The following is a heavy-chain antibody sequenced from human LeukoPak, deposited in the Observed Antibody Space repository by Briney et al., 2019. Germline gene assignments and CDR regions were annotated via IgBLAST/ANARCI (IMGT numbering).Heavy chain of an antibody. CDR2: IYYSGST. CDR1: GGSISSGGYY. Sequence: SETLSLTCTVSGGSISSGGYYWSWIRQHPGKGLEWIGYIYYSGSTYYNPSLKSRVTISVDTSKNQFSLKLSSVTAADTAVYYCARLNCSSTSCYKYYCYYYMDVWGKGTTVTVSS. J-gene: IGHJ6*03. V-gene: IGHV4-31*03. CDR3: ARLNCSSTSCYKYYCYYYMDV. D-gene: IGHD2-2*02.